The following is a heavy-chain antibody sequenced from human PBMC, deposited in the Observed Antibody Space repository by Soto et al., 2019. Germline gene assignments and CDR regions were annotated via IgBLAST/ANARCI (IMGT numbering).Heavy chain of an antibody. CDR1: GFTFSSYA. D-gene: IGHD4-17*01. Sequence: EVQLLESGGGLVQPGGSLRLSCAASGFTFSSYAMSWVRQAPGKGLEWVSASSGSGFSTYYADSVKGRFTVSRDTSKKTLFLQMNSLRAEETAVYYCAKDPGDYPSEYVDYWGQGTRVTVSS. CDR2: SSGSGFST. V-gene: IGHV3-23*01. CDR3: AKDPGDYPSEYVDY. J-gene: IGHJ4*02.